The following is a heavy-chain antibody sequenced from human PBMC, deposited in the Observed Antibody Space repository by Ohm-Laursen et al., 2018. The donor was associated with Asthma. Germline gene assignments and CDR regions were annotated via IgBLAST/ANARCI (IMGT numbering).Heavy chain of an antibody. CDR3: ARAPSEYGWFDP. Sequence: SLRLSCAASGFTFSSYAMHWVRQAPGKGLEWVSAIYSGGTTYYADSVRGRFTISRDNSKNTLYLQMNSLRAEDTAVYYCARAPSEYGWFDPWGQGTLVTVSS. D-gene: IGHD6-6*01. CDR1: GFTFSSYA. V-gene: IGHV3-53*01. CDR2: IYSGGTT. J-gene: IGHJ5*02.